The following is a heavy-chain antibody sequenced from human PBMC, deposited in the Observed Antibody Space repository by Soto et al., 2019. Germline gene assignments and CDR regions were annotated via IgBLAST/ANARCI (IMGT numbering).Heavy chain of an antibody. CDR1: GFNFSSNW. CDR3: ARGSTSQPGLIDN. D-gene: IGHD2-2*01. Sequence: GGSLRLSCAASGFNFSSNWMHWVRQAPGKGLVWVSRINTDGSSTSYPDSVKGRFTISRDNAKNTLYLQMNSLRAEDTAVYYSARGSTSQPGLIDNLVQGTLDTVSS. CDR2: INTDGSST. J-gene: IGHJ4*02. V-gene: IGHV3-74*01.